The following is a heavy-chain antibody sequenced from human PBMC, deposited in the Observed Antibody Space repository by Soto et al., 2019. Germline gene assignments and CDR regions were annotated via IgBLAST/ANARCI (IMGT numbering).Heavy chain of an antibody. CDR1: GYTRSRLS. J-gene: IGHJ4*02. D-gene: IGHD3-10*01. V-gene: IGHV1-24*01. CDR3: ATGSPYYYGSGSPNFDY. CDR2: FAPEDREI. Sequence: ASVKVSCKISGYTRSRLSVHWVRQSPGKGLEWVGGFAPEDREILFAPKFLGRVTLTEDTSADTAYMELTSLTSEDTAVYYCATGSPYYYGSGSPNFDYWGQGTLVTVSS.